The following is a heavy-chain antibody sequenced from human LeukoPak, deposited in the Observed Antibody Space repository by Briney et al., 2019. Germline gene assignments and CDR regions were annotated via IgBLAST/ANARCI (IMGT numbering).Heavy chain of an antibody. CDR1: GFTFSSYW. J-gene: IGHJ5*02. CDR2: IKQDGSEK. Sequence: GGSLRLSCAASGFTFSSYWMSWVRQAPGKGLEWVANIKQDGSEKYYVDSVKGRFTISRDNAKNSLYLQMNSLRAEDTAVYYCAREVTIFRPPNWFDPWGQGTLVTVSS. V-gene: IGHV3-7*01. D-gene: IGHD3-10*02. CDR3: AREVTIFRPPNWFDP.